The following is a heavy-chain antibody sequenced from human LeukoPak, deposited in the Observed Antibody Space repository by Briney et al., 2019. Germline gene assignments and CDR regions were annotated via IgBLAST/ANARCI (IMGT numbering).Heavy chain of an antibody. V-gene: IGHV4-59*01. CDR2: IYYSGST. D-gene: IGHD5-24*01. CDR1: GGSISSYY. Sequence: SETLSLTCTVSGGSISSYYWSWIRQPPGKGLEWIGYIYYSGSTNYNPTLKSRVTISVDTSKNQFSLKLSSVTAADTAVYYCARGLLDGYTHPAAFDIWGQGTMVTVSS. CDR3: ARGLLDGYTHPAAFDI. J-gene: IGHJ3*02.